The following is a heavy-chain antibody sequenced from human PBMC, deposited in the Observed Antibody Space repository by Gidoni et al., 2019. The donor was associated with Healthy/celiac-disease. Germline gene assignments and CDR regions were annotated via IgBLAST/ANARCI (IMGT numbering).Heavy chain of an antibody. CDR3: ARGPEATDFDI. CDR1: GYTCTSYY. V-gene: IGHV1-46*03. J-gene: IGHJ3*02. CDR2: INPSGGST. Sequence: QVQLVQSGAELKKPGASVKVSCKASGYTCTSYYMHWVRQAPGQGLEWMGIINPSGGSTSYAQKFQCRVTMPRDTSTSPVYMELSSLRSDDTAVYYCARGPEATDFDIWGQGTMDTVSS.